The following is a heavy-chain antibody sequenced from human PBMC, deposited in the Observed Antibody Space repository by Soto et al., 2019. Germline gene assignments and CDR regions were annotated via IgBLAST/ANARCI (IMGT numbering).Heavy chain of an antibody. CDR3: ARGGSYVDFDS. CDR1: GGSLNSSSYF. J-gene: IGHJ4*02. D-gene: IGHD1-26*01. CDR2: IHYFGST. Sequence: QVHLQESGPGLVKPSETLSLTCTVSGGSLNSSSYFWSWIRQPPGKGLEWIGYIHYFGSTKYNPSLESRVVISVDTAKNQFSLKVPSVTAADTAMYFCARGGSYVDFDSWGQGARVTVSS. V-gene: IGHV4-61*01.